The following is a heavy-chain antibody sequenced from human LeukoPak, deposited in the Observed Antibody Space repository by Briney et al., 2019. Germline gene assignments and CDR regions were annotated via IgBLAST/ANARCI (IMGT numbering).Heavy chain of an antibody. CDR2: ISYDGSNK. Sequence: GGSLRLSCAASGFTFSSYGMHWVRQAPGKGLEWVAVISYDGSNKYYADSVKGRFTISRDNSKNTLYLQMHSLRAEDTAVYYCAKEELYCSSTSCPWPFDYWGQGTLVTVSS. V-gene: IGHV3-30*18. D-gene: IGHD2-2*01. CDR3: AKEELYCSSTSCPWPFDY. J-gene: IGHJ4*02. CDR1: GFTFSSYG.